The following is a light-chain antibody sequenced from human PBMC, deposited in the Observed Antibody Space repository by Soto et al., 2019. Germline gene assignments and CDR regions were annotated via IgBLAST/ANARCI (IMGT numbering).Light chain of an antibody. Sequence: TLSSSPGERATLSCRASQSIDNRYLAWYQHKPGQAPRLLIYATSSRATGIPDRFGGSGSGTDFTLTINRLEPEDFAVYYCQQYVGSSWTFGQGTKVDIK. CDR3: QQYVGSSWT. V-gene: IGKV3-20*01. J-gene: IGKJ1*01. CDR2: ATS. CDR1: QSIDNRY.